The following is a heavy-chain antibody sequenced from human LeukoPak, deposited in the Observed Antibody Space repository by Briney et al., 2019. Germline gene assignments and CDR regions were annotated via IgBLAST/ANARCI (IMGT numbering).Heavy chain of an antibody. D-gene: IGHD3-22*01. CDR3: ARDGRTYYYDSSGYSDY. CDR1: GYTFTSYY. V-gene: IGHV1-46*01. J-gene: IGHJ4*02. CDR2: INPSGGST. Sequence: ASVKVSCKASGYTFTSYYMHWVRQAPGQGLEWMGIINPSGGSTSYAQKFQGRVTMTRDTSTSTVYMELSSLRSEDTAVYYCARDGRTYYYDSSGYSDYWGQGTLVTVSS.